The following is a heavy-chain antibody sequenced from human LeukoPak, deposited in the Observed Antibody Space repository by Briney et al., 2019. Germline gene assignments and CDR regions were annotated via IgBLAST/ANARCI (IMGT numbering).Heavy chain of an antibody. CDR1: GGSFSGYY. J-gene: IGHJ5*02. CDR2: INHSGST. CDR3: AKRGFSNWFDP. Sequence: PSETLSLTCAVYGGSFSGYYWSWIRQPPGKGLEWIGEINHSGSTYYNSSLKSRVTISVDTSKNQVSLRLSSVTAADTSVYYCAKRGFSNWFDPWGQGTLVIVSS. V-gene: IGHV4-34*01. D-gene: IGHD3-10*01.